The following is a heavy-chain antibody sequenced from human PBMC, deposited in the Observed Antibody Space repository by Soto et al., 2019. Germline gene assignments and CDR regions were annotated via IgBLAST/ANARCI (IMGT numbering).Heavy chain of an antibody. D-gene: IGHD4-17*01. J-gene: IGHJ6*03. CDR1: GYTFTNYG. CDR3: ARLDDYGDSESGDPRPYYYYYYMDV. CDR2: ISAYNGDT. Sequence: GASVKVSCKASGYTFTNYGITWVRQAPGQGLEWMGWISAYNGDTHYTQRLQGRVTISVDTSKNQFSLKLSSVTAADTAVYYCARLDDYGDSESGDPRPYYYYYYMDVWGKGATVTVSS. V-gene: IGHV1-18*01.